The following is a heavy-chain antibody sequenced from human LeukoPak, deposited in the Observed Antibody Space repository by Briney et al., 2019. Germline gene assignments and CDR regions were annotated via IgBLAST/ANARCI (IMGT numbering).Heavy chain of an antibody. CDR2: INSDGSST. CDR3: ARGRWGEAFDI. CDR1: GFTFSSYW. D-gene: IGHD4-23*01. V-gene: IGHV3-74*01. Sequence: PGGSLRLSCAASGFTFSSYWMHWVRQAPGKALVWVSRINSDGSSTSYADSVKGRFTISRDNAKNTLYLQMNSLGADDTAVYYCARGRWGEAFDIWGQGTMVTVSS. J-gene: IGHJ3*02.